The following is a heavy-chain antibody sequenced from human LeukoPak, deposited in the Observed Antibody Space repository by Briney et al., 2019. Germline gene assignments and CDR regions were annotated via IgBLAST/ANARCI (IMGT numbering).Heavy chain of an antibody. J-gene: IGHJ4*02. CDR1: GFTFSSYG. Sequence: GGSLRLSCAASGFTFSSYGMHWVRQAPGKGLEWMAVISYDGSNKYYADSVKGRFTISRDNSKNTLYLQMNSLRAEDTAVYYCAKDRSPVLRYFDWLFNDPYFDYWGQGTLVTVSS. D-gene: IGHD3-9*01. CDR3: AKDRSPVLRYFDWLFNDPYFDY. CDR2: ISYDGSNK. V-gene: IGHV3-30*18.